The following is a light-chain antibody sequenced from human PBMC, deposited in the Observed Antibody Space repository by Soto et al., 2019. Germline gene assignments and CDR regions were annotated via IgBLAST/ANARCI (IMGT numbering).Light chain of an antibody. J-gene: IGLJ3*02. CDR1: SNDIGGYNY. CDR2: DVN. CDR3: CSYTGSYTWV. Sequence: QSARTQPRSVSGSPGQSVTISCTGTSNDIGGYNYVSWYQQHPGKAPKFMIYDVNKRPSGVPDRFSGSKSGNTASLTISGLQAEDEADYYCCSYTGSYTWVFGGGTKLTVL. V-gene: IGLV2-11*01.